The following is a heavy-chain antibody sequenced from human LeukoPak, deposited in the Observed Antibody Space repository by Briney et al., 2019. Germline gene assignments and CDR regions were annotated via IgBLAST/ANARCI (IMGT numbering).Heavy chain of an antibody. CDR2: IYLRGNT. CDR3: ARGTITTVTDS. D-gene: IGHD4-17*01. Sequence: PSETLSLTCAFSGGSISSSNWWTWVRQPPGKGLEWVGEIYLRGNTNYNPSLESRVTISVDESKTQLSLRLESVTAADTAVYYCARGTITTVTDSWGPGTLVTVSS. CDR1: GGSISSSNW. J-gene: IGHJ4*02. V-gene: IGHV4-4*02.